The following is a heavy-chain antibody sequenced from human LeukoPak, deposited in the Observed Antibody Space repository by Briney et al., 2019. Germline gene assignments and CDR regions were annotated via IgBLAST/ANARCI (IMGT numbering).Heavy chain of an antibody. J-gene: IGHJ4*02. V-gene: IGHV3-48*03. CDR1: GFTFSSYE. CDR3: AREPFDSSGWSERDY. Sequence: GGSLRLSCAASGFTFSSYEMNWVRQAPGKGLEWVSYLSSSGSTIYYADSVKGQFTISRDNAKNSLYLQMNSLRAEDTAVYYCAREPFDSSGWSERDYWGQGTLVTVRS. CDR2: LSSSGSTI. D-gene: IGHD6-19*01.